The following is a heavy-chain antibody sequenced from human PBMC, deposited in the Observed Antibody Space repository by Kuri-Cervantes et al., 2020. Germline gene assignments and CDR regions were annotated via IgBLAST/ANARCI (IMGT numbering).Heavy chain of an antibody. CDR2: VYYTGGT. Sequence: GSLKLSCAVSGGSISGYYWNWIRQPPGKGLEWIGYVYYTGGTSYNPSLKSRVAISLDTSKNQFSLKLTSVTTTDTAVYYCARERPAYPFDPWGQGILVTVSS. CDR1: GGSISGYY. D-gene: IGHD3-16*01. J-gene: IGHJ5*02. CDR3: ARERPAYPFDP. V-gene: IGHV4-59*01.